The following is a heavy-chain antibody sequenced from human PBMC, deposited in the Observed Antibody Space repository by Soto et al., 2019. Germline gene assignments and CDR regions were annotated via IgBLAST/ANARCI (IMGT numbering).Heavy chain of an antibody. V-gene: IGHV3-23*01. D-gene: IGHD6-6*01. CDR2: ISGSGGST. J-gene: IGHJ4*02. CDR1: GFTFSSYA. CDR3: AKTLEYSSSDDFDY. Sequence: GGSLRLSCAASGFTFSSYAMSWVRQAQGKGLEWVSAISGSGGSTYYADSVKVRFTISRDNSKNTLYLQMNSLRAEDTAVYYCAKTLEYSSSDDFDYWGQGTLVTVSS.